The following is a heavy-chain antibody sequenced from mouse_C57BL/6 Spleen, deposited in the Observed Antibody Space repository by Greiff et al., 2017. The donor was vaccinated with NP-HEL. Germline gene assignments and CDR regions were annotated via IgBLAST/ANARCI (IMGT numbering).Heavy chain of an antibody. V-gene: IGHV1-15*01. D-gene: IGHD1-1*01. CDR1: GYTFTDYE. CDR3: TRWDYYGSPDY. J-gene: IGHJ2*01. Sequence: VQLQQSGAELVRPGASVTLSCKASGYTFTDYEMHWVKQTPVHGLEWIGAIDPETGGTAYNQKFKGKAILTADKSSSTAYMEPRSLTSEDSAVYYCTRWDYYGSPDYWGQGTTLTVSS. CDR2: IDPETGGT.